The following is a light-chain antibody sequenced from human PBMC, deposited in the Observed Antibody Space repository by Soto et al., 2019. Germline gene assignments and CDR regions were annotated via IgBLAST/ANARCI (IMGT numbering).Light chain of an antibody. V-gene: IGKV1-39*01. CDR2: AAS. CDR3: QQSYSTPGVT. CDR1: QSISSY. J-gene: IGKJ4*01. Sequence: DIQMTQSPSSLSASVGDRVTITCRASQSISSYLNWYQQKPGKAPKLLLYAASSLQSGVPSRFSGSGSGTDFTLTISSLQPEDFATYYCQQSYSTPGVTFGGGTKVEIK.